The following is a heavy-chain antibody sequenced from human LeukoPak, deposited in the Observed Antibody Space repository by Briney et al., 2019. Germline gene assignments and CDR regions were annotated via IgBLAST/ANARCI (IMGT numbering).Heavy chain of an antibody. CDR2: IKQDGSDT. Sequence: PGGSLRLSCAASGFIFRNYWMSWVREAPGKGLEGVANIKQDGSDTDYMDSVKGRFTISRDNAKNSLYLRMNTLRVEDTAVYYCARDGLASCGGDCYSKYYYYYGMDVWGQGTTVTVSS. V-gene: IGHV3-7*01. CDR1: GFIFRNYW. D-gene: IGHD2-21*02. J-gene: IGHJ6*02. CDR3: ARDGLASCGGDCYSKYYYYYGMDV.